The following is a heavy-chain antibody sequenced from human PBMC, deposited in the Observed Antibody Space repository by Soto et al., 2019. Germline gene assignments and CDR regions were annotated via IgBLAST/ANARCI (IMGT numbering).Heavy chain of an antibody. CDR2: ISPGSRYP. J-gene: IGHJ5*02. CDR3: VRGGGGGLFDP. Sequence: GSLRLSCAGSDFTFGDSYMSWIRQAPGKGLEWLSYISPGSRYPAYADSVKGRFTISRDNAKRSLYLQMMSLTAEDTAIYYCVRGGGGGLFDPWGQGTLVTVSS. V-gene: IGHV3-11*06. D-gene: IGHD2-15*01. CDR1: DFTFGDSY.